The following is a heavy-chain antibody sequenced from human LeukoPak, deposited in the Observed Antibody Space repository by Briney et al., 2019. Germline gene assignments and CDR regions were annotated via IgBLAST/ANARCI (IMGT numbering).Heavy chain of an antibody. V-gene: IGHV1-69*06. J-gene: IGHJ4*02. Sequence: SVKVSCKASGGTFSSYAISWVRQAPGQGLEWMGGIIPIFGTANYAQKFQGRVTITADKSTSTAYMELSSLRSEDTAVYYCASPKGDCGGDCFDYWGQGTLVTVSS. D-gene: IGHD2-21*01. CDR3: ASPKGDCGGDCFDY. CDR1: GGTFSSYA. CDR2: IIPIFGTA.